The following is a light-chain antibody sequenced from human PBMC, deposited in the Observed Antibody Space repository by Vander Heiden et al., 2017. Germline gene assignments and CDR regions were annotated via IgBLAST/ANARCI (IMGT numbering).Light chain of an antibody. CDR2: DDN. CDR1: SSKIGNNY. Sequence: QSVLTQPPSVSAAPQQKVTISCSGSSSKIGNNYVSWYQQLPGTAPKLLIYDDNKRPSEIPDRFSGSKSGTSATLDITGLQTGDEADYYCGTWNNSLSAVIFGGGTKLTVL. J-gene: IGLJ2*01. V-gene: IGLV1-51*01. CDR3: GTWNNSLSAVI.